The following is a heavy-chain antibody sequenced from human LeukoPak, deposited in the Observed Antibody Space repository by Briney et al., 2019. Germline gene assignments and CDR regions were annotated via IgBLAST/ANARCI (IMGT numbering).Heavy chain of an antibody. J-gene: IGHJ4*02. V-gene: IGHV3-15*01. CDR2: IKSKTDDGTA. D-gene: IGHD6-19*01. CDR3: TTRGIAVSGLGY. CDR1: GFIFTDSW. Sequence: GGSLRLSCAASGFIFTDSWMSWVRQAPGKGLEWLGRIKSKTDDGTAEYAAHVKGRFIISRDDSKNMLSLEMRSLRTEDTGVYYCTTRGIAVSGLGYWGRGTLVVVSS.